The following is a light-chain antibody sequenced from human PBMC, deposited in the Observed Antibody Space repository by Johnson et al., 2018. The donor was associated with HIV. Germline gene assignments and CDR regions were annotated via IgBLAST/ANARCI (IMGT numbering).Light chain of an antibody. J-gene: IGLJ1*01. CDR2: EDN. CDR3: GIWAASLRPISV. V-gene: IGLV1-51*02. CDR1: VSNIESYF. Sequence: QSALTQPPSVSAAPGQTVNISCSGNVSNIESYFVSWYQQLPGAAPTLLIYEDNKRPSGIPDRFSGSKYGATATLGITGLQTGDEADYYCGIWAASLRPISVFGTRTTLTVL.